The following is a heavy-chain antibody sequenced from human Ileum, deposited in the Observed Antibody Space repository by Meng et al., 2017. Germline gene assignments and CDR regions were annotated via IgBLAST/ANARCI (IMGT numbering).Heavy chain of an antibody. CDR2: IYTSGGT. CDR3: ATDLLITTNAFDI. Sequence: SETLSLTCTVSEGSVRSYYWNWIRQSAGKGLEWLGRIYTSGGTYYNPSLENRITISMDTSNNQVSLKLRSVTAADTALYYCATDLLITTNAFDIWGQGIMVTVSS. D-gene: IGHD2-8*01. CDR1: EGSVRSYY. J-gene: IGHJ3*02. V-gene: IGHV4-4*07.